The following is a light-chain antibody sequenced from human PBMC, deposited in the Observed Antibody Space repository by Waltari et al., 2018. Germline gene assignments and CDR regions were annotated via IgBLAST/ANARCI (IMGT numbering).Light chain of an antibody. J-gene: IGKJ4*01. CDR3: HQRTNWPPS. CDR1: QSINSY. V-gene: IGKV3-11*01. Sequence: EIVLTQSPATLSLSPGERATLSCRASQSINSYLAWDQQKPGQAPRLVIYDASKRATDIPARFSGSGSVTDFTLTISSLEAEDFAVYYCHQRTNWPPSFGGGTKVEI. CDR2: DAS.